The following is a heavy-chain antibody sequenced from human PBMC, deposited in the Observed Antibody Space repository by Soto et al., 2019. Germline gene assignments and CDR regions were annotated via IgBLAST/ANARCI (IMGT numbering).Heavy chain of an antibody. V-gene: IGHV4-59*01. CDR1: GGSISGYY. CDR2: IYYSGST. J-gene: IGHJ6*02. Sequence: QVQLQESGPGLVKPSETLSLTCTVSGGSISGYYWTWLRQPPGKGLEWIGYIYYSGSTNYNASLKSRVTISFDASKNQFSLRLNSVTTPDTAVYFCARDYHCSRTNCHGGPYGMDVWGQGTTVTVSS. CDR3: ARDYHCSRTNCHGGPYGMDV. D-gene: IGHD2-2*01.